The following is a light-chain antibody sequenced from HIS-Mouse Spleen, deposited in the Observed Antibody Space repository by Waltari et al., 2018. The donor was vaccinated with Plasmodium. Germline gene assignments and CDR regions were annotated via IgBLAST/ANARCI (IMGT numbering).Light chain of an antibody. J-gene: IGKJ2*01. V-gene: IGKV1-33*01. CDR3: QQYDNLPYT. CDR1: QDISNY. Sequence: DIQMTQSPSSLSASVGDRVTITCQASQDISNYLHWYQQKPGKAPKLLIYDASTLETGVPSRFSGSGSGTDFTFTISSLQPEDIATYYCQQYDNLPYTFGQGTKLEIK. CDR2: DAS.